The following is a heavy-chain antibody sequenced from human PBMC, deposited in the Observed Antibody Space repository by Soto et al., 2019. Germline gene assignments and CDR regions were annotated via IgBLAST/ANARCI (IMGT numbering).Heavy chain of an antibody. CDR2: MNPNSGNT. V-gene: IGHV1-8*01. D-gene: IGHD1-26*01. Sequence: GASVEVSCKASGYTFTSYYINWVLQATGQGLEWMGWMNPNSGNTGYAQKFQGRVTMTRNTSISTAYMELSSLRSEDTAVYYCARGAGANYYYYYGMDVWGQGTTVTVSS. CDR1: GYTFTSYY. J-gene: IGHJ6*02. CDR3: ARGAGANYYYYYGMDV.